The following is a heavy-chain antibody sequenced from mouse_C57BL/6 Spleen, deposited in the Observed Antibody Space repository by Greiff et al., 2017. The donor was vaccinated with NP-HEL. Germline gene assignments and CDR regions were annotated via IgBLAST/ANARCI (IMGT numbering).Heavy chain of an antibody. Sequence: VQLQQSGPELVKPGASVKISCKASGYAFSSSWMNWVKQRPGKGLEWIGRIYPGDGDTNYNGKFKGKATLTADKSSSTAYMQLSSLTSEDSAVYFCARGPLGQGYAMDYWGQGTSVTVSS. J-gene: IGHJ4*01. CDR2: IYPGDGDT. V-gene: IGHV1-82*01. CDR3: ARGPLGQGYAMDY. CDR1: GYAFSSSW. D-gene: IGHD3-3*01.